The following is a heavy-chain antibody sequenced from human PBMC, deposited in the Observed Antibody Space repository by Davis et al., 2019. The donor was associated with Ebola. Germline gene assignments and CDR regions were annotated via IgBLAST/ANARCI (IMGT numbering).Heavy chain of an antibody. CDR2: IGSDGSKK. J-gene: IGHJ6*02. D-gene: IGHD1-26*01. CDR3: AKDLGLEWELQIGGPYAMDV. V-gene: IGHV3-33*06. Sequence: GESLKISCAASGFTFSNYVMHWVRLAPGKGLEWVAVIGSDGSKKYYVGSVKGRFTISRDNSKNMLYLQMNTLRAEDTAVYHCAKDLGLEWELQIGGPYAMDVWGQGTTVTVSS. CDR1: GFTFSNYV.